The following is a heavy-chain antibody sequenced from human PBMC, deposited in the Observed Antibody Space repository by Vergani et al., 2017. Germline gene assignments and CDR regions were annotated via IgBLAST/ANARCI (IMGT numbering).Heavy chain of an antibody. CDR1: GGTFSSYA. CDR2: IIPIFGTA. CDR3: ARDNPHYDILTGYYRALLNWFDP. V-gene: IGHV1-69*13. D-gene: IGHD3-9*01. Sequence: QVQPVQSGAEVKKPGSSVKVSCKASGGTFSSYAISWVRQAPGQGLEWMGRIIPIFGTANYAQKFQGRVTITADESTSTAYMELSSLRSEDTAVYYCARDNPHYDILTGYYRALLNWFDPWGQGILVTVSS. J-gene: IGHJ5*02.